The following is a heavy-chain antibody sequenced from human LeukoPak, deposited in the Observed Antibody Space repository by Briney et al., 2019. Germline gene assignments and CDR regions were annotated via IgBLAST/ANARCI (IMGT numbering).Heavy chain of an antibody. V-gene: IGHV4-39*07. J-gene: IGHJ4*02. CDR1: GGSISSSTNY. CDR2: IYYSGST. D-gene: IGHD3-10*01. Sequence: SETLSLTCTVSGGSISSSTNYWGWIRQSPGKGLEWIGSIYYSGSTNYNPSLKSRVTISVDTSKNQFSLKLSSVTAADTAVYYCARDRSFDYWGQGTLVTVSS. CDR3: ARDRSFDY.